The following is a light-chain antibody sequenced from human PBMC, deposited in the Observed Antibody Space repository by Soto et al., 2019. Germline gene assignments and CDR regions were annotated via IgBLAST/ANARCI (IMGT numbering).Light chain of an antibody. Sequence: EIVLTQSPGTLSLSPGERATLSCRASQTVNSYYLAWYQQKPGQPPRLLIYGASTRATGIPDRFSGSGSLTDFPLTISRLEREDLAVYYCHQYGSSPPTFGRGTKVEVK. CDR3: HQYGSSPPT. V-gene: IGKV3-20*01. CDR2: GAS. J-gene: IGKJ1*01. CDR1: QTVNSYY.